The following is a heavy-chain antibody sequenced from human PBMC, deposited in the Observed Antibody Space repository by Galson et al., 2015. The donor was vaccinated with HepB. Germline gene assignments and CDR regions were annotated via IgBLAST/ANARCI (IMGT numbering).Heavy chain of an antibody. D-gene: IGHD2-2*01. V-gene: IGHV3-15*01. CDR3: TTDVYFSSYWSWLDP. J-gene: IGHJ5*02. Sequence: LRLSCAASGFAFNNAWMNWVRQAPGKGLEWVGRIKSKTDGGTTEYAAPVKGRFTISRDDSRNTLYLQMHGLKTDDTAVYYCTTDVYFSSYWSWLDPWGQGTLVTVSS. CDR2: IKSKTDGGTT. CDR1: GFAFNNAW.